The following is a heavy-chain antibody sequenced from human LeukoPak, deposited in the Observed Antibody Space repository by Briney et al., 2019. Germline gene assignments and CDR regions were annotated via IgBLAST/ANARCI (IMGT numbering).Heavy chain of an antibody. CDR3: ARGPYSAYDY. J-gene: IGHJ4*02. Sequence: GASVKVSCKASGYTFTDYSTHWVRQAPGQGLEWMGWIIPNSGGTNFAQKFQGRVTMTMDTSISTAYMELSRLRSDDTAVYYCARGPYSAYDYWGQGTLVTVSS. D-gene: IGHD3-16*01. CDR2: IIPNSGGT. V-gene: IGHV1-2*02. CDR1: GYTFTDYS.